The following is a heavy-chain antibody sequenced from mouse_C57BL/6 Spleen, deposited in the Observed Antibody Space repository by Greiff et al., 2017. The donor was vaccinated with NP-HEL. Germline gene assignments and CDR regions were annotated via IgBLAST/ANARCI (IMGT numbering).Heavy chain of an antibody. CDR2: ISYDGSN. CDR3: ARDLDYAAWFAY. D-gene: IGHD2-4*01. CDR1: GYSITSGYY. J-gene: IGHJ3*01. Sequence: EVKLVESGPGLVKPSQSLSLTCSVTGYSITSGYYWNWIRQFPGNKLEWMGYISYDGSNNYNPSLKNRISITRDTSKNQIFLKLNSVTTEDTATYYCARDLDYAAWFAYWGQGTLVTVSA. V-gene: IGHV3-6*01.